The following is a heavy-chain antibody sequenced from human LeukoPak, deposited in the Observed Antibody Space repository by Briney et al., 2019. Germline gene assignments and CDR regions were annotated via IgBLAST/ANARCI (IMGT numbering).Heavy chain of an antibody. CDR2: IYYSGST. Sequence: SETLSLTCAISGSSISSSYYWSWIRQPPGKGLEWIGYIYYSGSTNYNPSLKSRVTISVDTSKNQFSLKLSSVTAADTAVYYCARLTQDIVVVPAARRVGWFDPWGQGTLVTVSS. D-gene: IGHD2-2*01. CDR1: GSSISSSYY. V-gene: IGHV4-61*01. J-gene: IGHJ5*02. CDR3: ARLTQDIVVVPAARRVGWFDP.